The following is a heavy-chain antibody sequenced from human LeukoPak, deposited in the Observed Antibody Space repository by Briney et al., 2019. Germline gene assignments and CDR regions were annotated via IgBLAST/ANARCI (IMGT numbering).Heavy chain of an antibody. J-gene: IGHJ5*02. CDR3: ARRIAARLRGYWFDP. CDR1: GGSFSGYY. CDR2: INHSGST. D-gene: IGHD6-6*01. Sequence: SETLSLTCAVHGGSFSGYYWSWIRQPPRKGLEWIGEINHSGSTNYNPSLKSRATISVDTSKSQFSLKVRSVTAAGTAVYYCARRIAARLRGYWFDPWGQGTLVAVSS. V-gene: IGHV4-34*01.